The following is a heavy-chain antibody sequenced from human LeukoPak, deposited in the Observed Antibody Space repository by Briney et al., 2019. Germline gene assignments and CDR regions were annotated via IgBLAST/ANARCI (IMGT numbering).Heavy chain of an antibody. D-gene: IGHD3-22*01. CDR3: ARAYDSSGYYYDPGAFDI. V-gene: IGHV1-69*02. J-gene: IGHJ3*02. CDR1: GGTFSSYT. CDR2: IIPILGIA. Sequence: SVKVSCKASGGTFSSYTISWVRQAPGQGLEWMGRIIPILGIANYAQKFQGRVTITADKSTSTAYMELSSLRSEDTAVYYCARAYDSSGYYYDPGAFDIWGQGTMVTVSS.